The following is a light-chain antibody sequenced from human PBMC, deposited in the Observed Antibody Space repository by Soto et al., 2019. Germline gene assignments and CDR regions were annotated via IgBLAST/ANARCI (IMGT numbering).Light chain of an antibody. Sequence: PAAPGGKVTVSCSGSSCNVGNNYVSWYQQIPGQAPRLLVYDVFTRASGTPARFTGSGSGTEFTLTISSLQSEDFAIYYCQHYSNWPPGTFGQRTKV. V-gene: IGKV3-15*01. CDR1: CNVGNN. J-gene: IGKJ1*01. CDR3: QHYSNWPPGT. CDR2: DVF.